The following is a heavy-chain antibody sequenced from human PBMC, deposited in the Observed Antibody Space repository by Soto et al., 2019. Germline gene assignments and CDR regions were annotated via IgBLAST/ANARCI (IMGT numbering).Heavy chain of an antibody. CDR2: ISGSGGST. D-gene: IGHD6-19*01. J-gene: IGHJ4*02. CDR3: ARGRSYSSGCVGY. CDR1: GFTFSSYA. Sequence: GGSLRLSCAASGFTFSSYAMSWVRQAPGKGLEWVSAISGSGGSTYYADSVKGRFTISRDNAKNSLYLQMNSLRAEDTAVYYCARGRSYSSGCVGYWGQGTLVTVSS. V-gene: IGHV3-23*01.